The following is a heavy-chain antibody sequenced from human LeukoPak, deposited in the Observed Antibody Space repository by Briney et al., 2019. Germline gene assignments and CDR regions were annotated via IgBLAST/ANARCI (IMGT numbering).Heavy chain of an antibody. CDR2: IYYSGST. CDR3: ARAVGYKGFLDY. V-gene: IGHV4-59*12. D-gene: IGHD5-24*01. CDR1: GGSISSYY. J-gene: IGHJ4*02. Sequence: KPSETLSLTCTVSGGSISSYYWSWIRQPPGKGLEWIGYIYYSGSTNYNPSLKSRVTISVDTSKNQFSLKLSSVTAADTAVYYCARAVGYKGFLDYWGQGTLVTVSS.